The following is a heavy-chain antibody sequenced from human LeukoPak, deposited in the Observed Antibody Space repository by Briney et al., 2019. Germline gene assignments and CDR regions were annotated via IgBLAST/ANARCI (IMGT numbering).Heavy chain of an antibody. J-gene: IGHJ4*02. CDR3: ASTERCITTCPLDY. Sequence: AETLSLTCAVYGGSPRGYYWSGVRQPPGKGLEWIGEVNHSGSTNYNPSLKSRVTISLDTSMKKFSLKLNSVTAADTAVEYCASTERCITTCPLDYWGQGTLVTVSS. D-gene: IGHD2-2*01. CDR1: GGSPRGYY. CDR2: VNHSGST. V-gene: IGHV4-34*01.